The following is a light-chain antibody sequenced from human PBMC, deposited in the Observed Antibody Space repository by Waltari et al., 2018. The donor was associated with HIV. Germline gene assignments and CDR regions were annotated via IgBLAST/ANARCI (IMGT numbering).Light chain of an antibody. CDR1: QSVSNSY. CDR3: QQRSNWRRSGLT. CDR2: DAS. V-gene: IGKV3D-20*02. J-gene: IGKJ4*01. Sequence: EIVLTQSPGTLSLSPGERATLSCRASQSVSNSYLAWYQQKGGQAPRLLIYDASNRATGIPARFSGSGSGTDFTLTISSLEPEDFAVYYCQQRSNWRRSGLTFGGGTKVEIK.